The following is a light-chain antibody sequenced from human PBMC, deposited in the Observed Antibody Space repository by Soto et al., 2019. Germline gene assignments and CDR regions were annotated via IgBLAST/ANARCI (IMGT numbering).Light chain of an antibody. J-gene: IGLJ3*02. CDR3: CSYAGGNTWV. V-gene: IGLV2-11*01. CDR2: DVS. CDR1: SSDVGRYDY. Sequence: QSALTQPRSVSGSPGQSVTISCTGTSSDVGRYDYVSWYQSHPDKAPRLVIYDVSKRPSGVPDRFSGSKSGNTASLTISGLQADHEADYYCCSYAGGNTWVLGGGTKLTVL.